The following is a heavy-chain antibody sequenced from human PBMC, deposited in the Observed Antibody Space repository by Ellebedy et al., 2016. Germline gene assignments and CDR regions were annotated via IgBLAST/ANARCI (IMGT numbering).Heavy chain of an antibody. CDR1: GFTFSSYA. Sequence: GGSLRLSCAASGFTFSSYAMSWVRQAPGKGLEWVSAISGSGGSTYYADSVKGRFTISRDNSKNTLYLQMNSLRAEDTAVYYCAKDGCGGDCYPVGGYFDYWGQGTLVTVSS. J-gene: IGHJ4*02. CDR3: AKDGCGGDCYPVGGYFDY. V-gene: IGHV3-23*01. CDR2: ISGSGGST. D-gene: IGHD2-21*02.